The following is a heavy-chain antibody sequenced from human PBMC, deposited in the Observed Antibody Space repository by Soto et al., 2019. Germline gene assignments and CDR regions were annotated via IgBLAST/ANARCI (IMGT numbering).Heavy chain of an antibody. CDR3: VTWADAADEDYFHH. D-gene: IGHD3-16*01. V-gene: IGHV3-7*01. CDR1: GFRFTSSW. CDR2: INQNGGQK. J-gene: IGHJ1*01. Sequence: EVQLVESGGGLVQPGGSLRLSCAASGFRFTSSWMSWVRQAQGKGLEWVAHINQNGGQKYYVDSAKGRFTISRDNAKTSLYLQMNSLRVEDPAVFYCVTWADAADEDYFHHWGQGTLVTVSS.